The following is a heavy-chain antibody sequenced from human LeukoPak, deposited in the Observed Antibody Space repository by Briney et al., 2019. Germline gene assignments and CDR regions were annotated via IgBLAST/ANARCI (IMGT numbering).Heavy chain of an antibody. J-gene: IGHJ6*03. CDR3: ARSRFLENYMDV. CDR1: GGTFSSYA. D-gene: IGHD3-3*01. CDR2: IIPIFGTA. Sequence: SVKVSCKASGGTFSSYAISWVRQAPGQGLEWMGGIIPIFGTANYAQKFQGRVTITADESTSTAYMELSSLRSEDTAVYYCARSRFLENYMDVWGKGTTVTVSS. V-gene: IGHV1-69*13.